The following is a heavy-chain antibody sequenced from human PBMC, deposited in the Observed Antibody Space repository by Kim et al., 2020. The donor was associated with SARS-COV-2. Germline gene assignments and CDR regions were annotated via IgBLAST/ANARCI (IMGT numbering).Heavy chain of an antibody. J-gene: IGHJ5*02. Sequence: NSTPSLQSRFTISMDTSKNRFSLILNSVTAADTAVYYCARLGSYRGYFDPWGQGTLVSVSS. V-gene: IGHV4-59*01. D-gene: IGHD5-12*01. CDR3: ARLGSYRGYFDP.